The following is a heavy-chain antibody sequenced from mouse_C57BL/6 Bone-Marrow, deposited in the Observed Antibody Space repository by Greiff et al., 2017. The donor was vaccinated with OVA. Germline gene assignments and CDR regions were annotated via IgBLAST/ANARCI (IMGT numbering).Heavy chain of an antibody. CDR2: IYPRDGSP. V-gene: IGHV1-78*01. CDR1: GYTFTDHP. Sequence: QVQLQQSDAELVKPGASVKISCKVSGYTFTDHPIHWMQQRPEQGLEWIGYIYPRDGSPKYNEKFKGKATLTADKSTSTAYMQLNGLTSEDSAVYFCAREGSSYWYFDVWGTGTTVTVSS. D-gene: IGHD1-1*01. J-gene: IGHJ1*03. CDR3: AREGSSYWYFDV.